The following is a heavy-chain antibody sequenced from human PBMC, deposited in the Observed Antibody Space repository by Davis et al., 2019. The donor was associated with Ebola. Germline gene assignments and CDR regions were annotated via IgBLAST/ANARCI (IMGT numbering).Heavy chain of an antibody. J-gene: IGHJ6*02. D-gene: IGHD3-9*01. CDR1: GGSFSGYF. CDR2: INHSGST. V-gene: IGHV4-34*01. Sequence: MPSETLSLTCAVYGGSFSGYFWTWIRQSPGKGLEWIGEINHSGSTNYNPSLKSRVTISVDTSKNQFSLKLSSVTAADTAVYYCARGDFDWLRVGMDVWGQGTTVTVSS. CDR3: ARGDFDWLRVGMDV.